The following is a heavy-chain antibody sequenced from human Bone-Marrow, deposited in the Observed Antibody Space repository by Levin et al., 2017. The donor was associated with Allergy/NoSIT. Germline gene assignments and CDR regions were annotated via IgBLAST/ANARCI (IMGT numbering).Heavy chain of an antibody. J-gene: IGHJ6*02. D-gene: IGHD6-13*01. CDR2: IRSKAYGGTT. Sequence: GGSLRLSCTASGFTFGDYAMSWVRQAPGKGLEWVGFIRSKAYGGTTEYAASVKGRFTISRDDSKSIAYLQMNSLKTEDTAVYYCTRVAAGTSIARGYYYYYGMDVWGQGTTVTVSS. CDR1: GFTFGDYA. CDR3: TRVAAGTSIARGYYYYYGMDV. V-gene: IGHV3-49*04.